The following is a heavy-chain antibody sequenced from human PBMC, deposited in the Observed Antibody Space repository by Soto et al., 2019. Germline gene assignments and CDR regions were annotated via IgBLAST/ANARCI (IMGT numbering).Heavy chain of an antibody. V-gene: IGHV4-39*01. CDR2: MQYRGST. CDR3: AAMFWVGDLLFDY. J-gene: IGHJ4*02. D-gene: IGHD3-10*01. CDR1: DDSITSGASY. Sequence: HLQLQESGPGLVKPSETLSLTCTVSDDSITSGASYWGWIRQPPGKGLEWIGTMQYRGSTYYNPSLKSRVTVTLDTSKHPYSLRLSSVTAADTAVYVGAAMFWVGDLLFDYWGPGTLVTVSS.